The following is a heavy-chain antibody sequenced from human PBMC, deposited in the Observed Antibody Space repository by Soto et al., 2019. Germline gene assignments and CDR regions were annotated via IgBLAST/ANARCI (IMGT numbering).Heavy chain of an antibody. D-gene: IGHD1-26*01. CDR1: GFTFSSYG. CDR3: AKKWGHHNTHTWCMDV. Sequence: QVQLVESGGGVVQPGRSLRLSCAASGFTFSSYGMHWVRQAPGKGLEWVAVISYDGSNKYYADSVKGRFTISRDNSKNTLYLQMNCLRAEDTGVYYCAKKWGHHNTHTWCMDVWGQGTTVTVSS. CDR2: ISYDGSNK. V-gene: IGHV3-30*18. J-gene: IGHJ6*02.